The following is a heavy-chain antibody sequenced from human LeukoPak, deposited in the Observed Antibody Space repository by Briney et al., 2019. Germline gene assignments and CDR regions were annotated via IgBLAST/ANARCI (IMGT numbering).Heavy chain of an antibody. CDR1: GYTFTSYG. Sequence: SVKVSCKASGYTFTSYGISWVRQAPGQGLEWMGGIIPIFGTANYAQKFQGRVTITTDESTSTAYMELSSLRSEDTAVYYCARDKGDIVVVPAAPPPLDYWGQGTLVTVSS. CDR2: IIPIFGTA. CDR3: ARDKGDIVVVPAAPPPLDY. J-gene: IGHJ4*02. D-gene: IGHD2-2*01. V-gene: IGHV1-69*05.